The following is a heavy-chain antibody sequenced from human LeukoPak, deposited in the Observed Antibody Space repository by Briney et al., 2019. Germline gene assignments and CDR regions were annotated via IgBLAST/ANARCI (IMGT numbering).Heavy chain of an antibody. Sequence: GGSLRLSCAASGFTFSSYAMSWVRQAPGKGLEWASGISGSGDSTYYADSVKGRFTISRDNPKNTLYLQMNSLRAEDSAAYYCAKLRSGTTGNVEIWGQGTMVTVSS. J-gene: IGHJ3*02. CDR1: GFTFSSYA. CDR2: ISGSGDST. D-gene: IGHD1-26*01. V-gene: IGHV3-23*01. CDR3: AKLRSGTTGNVEI.